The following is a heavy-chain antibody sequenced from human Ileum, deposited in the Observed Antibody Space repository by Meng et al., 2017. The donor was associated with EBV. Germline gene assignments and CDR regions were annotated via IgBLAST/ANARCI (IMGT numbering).Heavy chain of an antibody. V-gene: IGHV4-4*02. D-gene: IGHD3-22*01. CDR3: ARESYSDSSGYYSLDY. CDR1: GGSISSSNW. CDR2: IHHTEST. J-gene: IGHJ4*02. Sequence: GHVPGLAPGRVRPSGTRSLTCPVSGGSISSSNWWSWVRQAPGKGLEWIGEIHHTESTNYNPSLKSRVTISVDKSKNQFSLKLSSVTAADTAVYYCARESYSDSSGYYSLDYWGQGSLVTVSS.